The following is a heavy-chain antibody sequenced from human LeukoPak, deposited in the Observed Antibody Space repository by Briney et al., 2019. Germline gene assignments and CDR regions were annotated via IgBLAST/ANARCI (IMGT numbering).Heavy chain of an antibody. Sequence: ASVKVSCKASGYSFTDYYIHWVRQAPGQGLEWMGWINPNSGGTDYAQKVKGRVTMTRDTSINTAYMELSRLRSDDTAVYYCARFGPFGVVPLGFDPWGQGTLVTVSS. CDR3: ARFGPFGVVPLGFDP. D-gene: IGHD3-3*01. CDR2: INPNSGGT. CDR1: GYSFTDYY. J-gene: IGHJ5*02. V-gene: IGHV1-2*02.